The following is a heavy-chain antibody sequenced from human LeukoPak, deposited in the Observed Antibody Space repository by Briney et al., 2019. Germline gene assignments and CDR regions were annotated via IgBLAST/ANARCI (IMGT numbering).Heavy chain of an antibody. CDR2: IYYSGST. CDR3: AYYLGVMVRDFDI. V-gene: IGHV4-59*01. D-gene: IGHD3-10*01. Sequence: KPSETLSLTCTVSGGSISSYYWSWIRQPPGKRLEWIGYIYYSGSTSYNPSLKSRVTISVDTSKNQISLKLSSVAAADTYVYYCAYYLGVMVRDFDIWGQGTMVTVSS. CDR1: GGSISSYY. J-gene: IGHJ3*02.